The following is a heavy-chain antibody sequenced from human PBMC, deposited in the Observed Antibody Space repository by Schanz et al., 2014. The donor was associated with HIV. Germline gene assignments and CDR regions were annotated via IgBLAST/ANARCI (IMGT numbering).Heavy chain of an antibody. D-gene: IGHD1-1*01. J-gene: IGHJ5*02. Sequence: EVQLVESGGGLVQPGGSLRLSCAASGFLFRNFWMTWVRQVPGKGLEWVAHIKTDGSEQRYVDSVKGRFTISRDNAKNSVYLQMNSLRGEDTAVYYCARENWDVAIGYSWGQGVLVIVSA. V-gene: IGHV3-7*01. CDR2: IKTDGSEQ. CDR1: GFLFRNFW. CDR3: ARENWDVAIGYS.